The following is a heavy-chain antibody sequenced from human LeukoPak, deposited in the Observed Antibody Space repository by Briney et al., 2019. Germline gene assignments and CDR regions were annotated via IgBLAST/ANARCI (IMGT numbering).Heavy chain of an antibody. CDR1: GFTFSHYG. CDR2: ITADSSPM. CDR3: ARGRPVDY. J-gene: IGHJ4*02. Sequence: RPGGSLRLSCAASGFTFSHYGMTWVPQAPGKGLEGVSYITADSSPMFYADSVKGRFTISRDNAKNSVSLQMNSLRAEDTAVYYWARGRPVDYWGQGALVTVSS. V-gene: IGHV3-48*01. D-gene: IGHD6-6*01.